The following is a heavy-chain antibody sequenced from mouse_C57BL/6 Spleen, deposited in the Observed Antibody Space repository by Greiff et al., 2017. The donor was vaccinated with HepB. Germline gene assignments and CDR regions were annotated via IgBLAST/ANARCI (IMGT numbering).Heavy chain of an antibody. CDR3: ARLFTTVVATSYWYFDV. CDR2: ISSGSSTI. J-gene: IGHJ1*03. Sequence: EVMLVESGGGLVKPGGSLKLSCAASGFTFSDYGMHWVRQAPEKGLEWVAYISSGSSTIYYADKVKGRFTISRDNAKNTLFLQMTILRSEDTAMYYCARLFTTVVATSYWYFDVWGTGTTVTVSS. CDR1: GFTFSDYG. V-gene: IGHV5-17*01. D-gene: IGHD1-1*01.